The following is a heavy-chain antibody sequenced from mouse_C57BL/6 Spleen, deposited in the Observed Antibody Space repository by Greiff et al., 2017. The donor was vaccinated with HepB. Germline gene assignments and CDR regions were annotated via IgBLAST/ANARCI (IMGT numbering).Heavy chain of an antibody. Sequence: EVMLVESGGGLVKPGGSLKLSCAASGFTFSDYGMHWVRQAPEKGLEWVAYISSGSSTIYYADTVKGRFTISRDNAKNTLFLQMTSLRSEDTAMYYCARVIYDGYSYYFDYWGQGTTLTVSS. CDR1: GFTFSDYG. CDR2: ISSGSSTI. D-gene: IGHD2-3*01. V-gene: IGHV5-17*01. CDR3: ARVIYDGYSYYFDY. J-gene: IGHJ2*01.